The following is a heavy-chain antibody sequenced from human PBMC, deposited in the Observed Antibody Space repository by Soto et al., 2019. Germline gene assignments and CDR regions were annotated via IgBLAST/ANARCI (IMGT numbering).Heavy chain of an antibody. CDR3: AKALALAGLFDY. J-gene: IGHJ4*02. CDR1: GFTFSSYG. D-gene: IGHD6-19*01. CDR2: ISYDGSNK. Sequence: GGSLRLSCAASGFTFSSYGMHWVRQAPGKGLEWVAVISYDGSNKYYADSVKGRFTISRDNSKNTLYRQMNSLRPEDTAVYYCAKALALAGLFDYWGQGTLVTSP. V-gene: IGHV3-30*18.